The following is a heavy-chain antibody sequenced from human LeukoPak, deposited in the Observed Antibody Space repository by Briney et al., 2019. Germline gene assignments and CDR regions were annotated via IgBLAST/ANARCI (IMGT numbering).Heavy chain of an antibody. J-gene: IGHJ4*02. CDR3: ARGRSYYGSGDTFDY. Sequence: SETLSLTCAVYGGSFSGYYWSWIRQPPGKGLEWIGEINHSGSTNYNPSLKSRATISVDTSKNQFSLKLSSVTAADTAVYYCARGRSYYGSGDTFDYWGQGTLVTVSS. V-gene: IGHV4-34*01. D-gene: IGHD3-10*01. CDR2: INHSGST. CDR1: GGSFSGYY.